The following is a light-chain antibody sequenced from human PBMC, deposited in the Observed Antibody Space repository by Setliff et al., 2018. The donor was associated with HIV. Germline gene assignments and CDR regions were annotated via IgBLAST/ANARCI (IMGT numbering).Light chain of an antibody. CDR2: EVS. Sequence: SVLTQPASVSGSPGQSITISCTGTSSDVGRYNYVSWYQHHPGKAPKLMIYEVSNRPSGVSNRFSGSKSANTASLTISGLQTEDEADYYCSSYTRISTVVFGGGTK. V-gene: IGLV2-14*01. CDR3: SSYTRISTVV. CDR1: SSDVGRYNY. J-gene: IGLJ2*01.